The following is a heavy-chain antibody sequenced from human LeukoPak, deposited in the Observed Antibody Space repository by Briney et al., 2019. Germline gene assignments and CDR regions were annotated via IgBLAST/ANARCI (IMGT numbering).Heavy chain of an antibody. CDR3: AREHSGSYYGYYFDY. V-gene: IGHV3-7*01. Sequence: PGGSLRLSCAASGFTFRNYVMNWVRQAPGKGLEWVANIKQDGSEKYYVDSVKGRFTISRDNAKNSLYLQMNSLRAEDTAVYYCAREHSGSYYGYYFDYWGQGTLVTVSS. D-gene: IGHD1-26*01. CDR2: IKQDGSEK. J-gene: IGHJ4*02. CDR1: GFTFRNYV.